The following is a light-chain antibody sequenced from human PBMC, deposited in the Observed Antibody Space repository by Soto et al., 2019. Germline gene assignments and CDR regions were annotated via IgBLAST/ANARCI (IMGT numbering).Light chain of an antibody. J-gene: IGLJ1*01. CDR3: QSYDSTLKGCV. CDR1: SSKIGADYE. V-gene: IGLV1-40*01. CDR2: GNT. Sequence: QSVLTQPPSVSGAPGQRVTISCTGGSSKIGADYEVHWYQQLPGTAPKLLIYGNTNRPSGVPDRFSGSKSGSSASLAITGLQAEDEAEYYCQSYDSTLKGCVFGTGTKLTVL.